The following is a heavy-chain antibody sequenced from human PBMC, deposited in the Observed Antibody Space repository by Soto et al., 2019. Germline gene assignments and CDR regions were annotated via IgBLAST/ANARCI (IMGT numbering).Heavy chain of an antibody. CDR1: GFTVSSNY. D-gene: IGHD4-17*01. Sequence: GGSLRLSCAASGFTVSSNYRSWVRQAPGKGLEWVSVIYSGGSTYYADSVKGRFTISRDNSKNTLYLQMNSLRAEDTAVYYCARQRLGDYVDYWGQGTLVTVSS. CDR3: ARQRLGDYVDY. V-gene: IGHV3-66*04. J-gene: IGHJ4*02. CDR2: IYSGGST.